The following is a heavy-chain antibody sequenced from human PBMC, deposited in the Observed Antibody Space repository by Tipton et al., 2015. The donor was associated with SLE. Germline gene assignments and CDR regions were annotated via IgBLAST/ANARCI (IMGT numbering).Heavy chain of an antibody. J-gene: IGHJ3*02. Sequence: SLRLSCAASGFTFGEYPMSWVRQAPGKGLEWVGFMRSEDFGGTKEYAASVKGRFTISQDDSRSIAYLQMNSLRTEDTAVYYCSRWVSDYFDALDIWGQGTMVTVS. V-gene: IGHV3-49*04. CDR3: SRWVSDYFDALDI. CDR1: GFTFGEYP. CDR2: MRSEDFGGTK. D-gene: IGHD4-17*01.